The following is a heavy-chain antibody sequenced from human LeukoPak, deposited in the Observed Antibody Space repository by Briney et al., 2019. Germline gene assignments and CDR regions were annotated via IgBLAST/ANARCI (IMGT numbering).Heavy chain of an antibody. J-gene: IGHJ4*02. CDR1: GXSFSSYD. Sequence: GGSLRLSCAASGXSFSSYDMSWVRQAPGKGLEWVSGISGGGGSTWYADSVEGRFTISRDNSTNTLFLQMNSLRAEDTAVYFCAKDRGYCRGGSCYNFDYWGQGTLVTVSS. D-gene: IGHD2-15*01. CDR3: AKDRGYCRGGSCYNFDY. CDR2: ISGGGGST. V-gene: IGHV3-23*01.